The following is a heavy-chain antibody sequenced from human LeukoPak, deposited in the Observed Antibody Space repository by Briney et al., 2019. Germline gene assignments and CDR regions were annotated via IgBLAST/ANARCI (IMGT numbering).Heavy chain of an antibody. CDR3: ATETNGRHYDY. J-gene: IGHJ4*02. CDR2: IGPTGSDR. D-gene: IGHD1-14*01. CDR1: GLTFSTSG. Sequence: GGSLRLSCTASGLTFSTSGSNWVRQAPGKGLEWVASIGPTGSDRYHADSIKGRFTISRDNANNFLYLQMNSLRAGDTAVYYCATETNGRHYDYWGQGTLLTVSS. V-gene: IGHV3-21*06.